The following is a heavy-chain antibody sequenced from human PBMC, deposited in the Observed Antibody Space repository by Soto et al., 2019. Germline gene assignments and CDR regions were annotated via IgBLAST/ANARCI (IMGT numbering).Heavy chain of an antibody. V-gene: IGHV3-23*01. Sequence: PGGSLRLSCAASGFTFTSYAMGWVRQAPGKGLEWVSVVSSGGSTYYADSVTGRFTVSRDNSKNTLSLQMNSLRAEDTAVYYCAKRRGAGGHFDYCGQGALVTVS. CDR1: GFTFTSYA. J-gene: IGHJ4*02. CDR2: VSSGGST. CDR3: AKRRGAGGHFDY. D-gene: IGHD2-15*01.